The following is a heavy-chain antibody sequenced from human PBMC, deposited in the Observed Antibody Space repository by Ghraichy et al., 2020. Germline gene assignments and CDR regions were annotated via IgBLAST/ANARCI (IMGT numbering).Heavy chain of an antibody. CDR2: INHSGST. CDR3: ARRGGGIPQQPRIGPYYFDY. D-gene: IGHD6-13*01. CDR1: GGSFSGYY. V-gene: IGHV4-34*01. J-gene: IGHJ4*02. Sequence: SETLSLTCAVYGGSFSGYYWSWIRQPPGKGLEWIGEINHSGSTNYNPSLKSRVTISVDTSKNQFSLKLSSVTAADTAVYYCARRGGGIPQQPRIGPYYFDYWGQGTLVTVSS.